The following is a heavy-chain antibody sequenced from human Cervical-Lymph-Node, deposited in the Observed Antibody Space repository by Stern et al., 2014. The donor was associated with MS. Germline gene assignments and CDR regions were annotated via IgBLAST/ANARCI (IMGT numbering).Heavy chain of an antibody. Sequence: EVQLEESGGGLVQPGGSLRLSCAASGFTFSSYNMNWVRQAPGKGLEWVSYISSSRSTIYYADSVKGRFTISRDNAKNSLYLQMNSLRDEDTAVYYCARESSSYYYYYGMDVWGQGTTVTVSS. D-gene: IGHD6-6*01. V-gene: IGHV3-48*02. CDR1: GFTFSSYN. J-gene: IGHJ6*02. CDR2: ISSSRSTI. CDR3: ARESSSYYYYYGMDV.